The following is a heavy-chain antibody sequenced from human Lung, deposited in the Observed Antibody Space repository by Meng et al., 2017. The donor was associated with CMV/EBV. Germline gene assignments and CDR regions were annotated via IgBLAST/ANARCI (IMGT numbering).Heavy chain of an antibody. CDR2: IYPGDSDT. V-gene: IGHV5-51*01. CDR1: GYSFTTHW. CDR3: ARQDSYTNYYFDL. J-gene: IGHJ4*02. D-gene: IGHD4-11*01. Sequence: GGSLRLXCKGSGYSFTTHWIGWVRQMPGKGLEWMGVIYPGDSDTTYSPSFQGRVTISADKSITTAYLQLRSLKASDTAVYYCARQDSYTNYYFDLWGRGTLVXVSS.